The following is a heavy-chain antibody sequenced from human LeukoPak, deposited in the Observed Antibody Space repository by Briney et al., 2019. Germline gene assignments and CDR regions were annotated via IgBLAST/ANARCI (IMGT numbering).Heavy chain of an antibody. J-gene: IGHJ4*02. D-gene: IGHD6-19*01. V-gene: IGHV4-4*09. CDR3: ARLDGGWLDY. CDR1: GGSISSYY. Sequence: SETLSLTCTVSGGSISSYYWSWIRQPPGKGLEWIGYIYTSGSTNYNPSLKSRVTISVDTSKNQFSLKLSSVTAADTAVYYCARLDGGWLDYWGQGTLVAVSS. CDR2: IYTSGST.